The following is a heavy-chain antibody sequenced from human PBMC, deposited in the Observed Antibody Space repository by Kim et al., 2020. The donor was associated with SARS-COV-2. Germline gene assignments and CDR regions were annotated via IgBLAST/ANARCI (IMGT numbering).Heavy chain of an antibody. CDR2: YI. CDR3: ARDSGEHSFDY. J-gene: IGHJ4*02. D-gene: IGHD1-26*01. V-gene: IGHV3-21*01. Sequence: YIYVGDSVRGRFTVSRDNAKSSLYPQMDSLRADDTAVYYCARDSGEHSFDYWGQGTLVTVSS.